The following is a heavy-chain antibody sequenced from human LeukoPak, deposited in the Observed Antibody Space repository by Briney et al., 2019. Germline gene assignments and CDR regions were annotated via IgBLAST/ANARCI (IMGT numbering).Heavy chain of an antibody. CDR3: ARGGYCSGGSCYSSWFDP. J-gene: IGHJ5*02. D-gene: IGHD2-15*01. CDR2: IIPLLGIT. Sequence: SVKVSCKASGGTFSSYAMNWVRQAPGQGLEWVARIIPLLGITNHAQKLQGRVTVTADTSTNTAYMELTSLISNDTAVYYCARGGYCSGGSCYSSWFDPWGQGTLVTVSS. CDR1: GGTFSSYA. V-gene: IGHV1-69*04.